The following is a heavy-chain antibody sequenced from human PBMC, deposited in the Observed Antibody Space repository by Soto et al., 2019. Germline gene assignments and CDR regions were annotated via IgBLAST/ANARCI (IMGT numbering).Heavy chain of an antibody. CDR2: ISSSSTYI. CDR1: GFSFRVYS. CDR3: ARVDFGDYGEY. D-gene: IGHD4-17*01. J-gene: IGHJ4*02. V-gene: IGHV3-21*01. Sequence: PGRSLRLSCAASGFSFRVYSMNWVRQAPGKGLEWVSSISSSSTYIYYADSVKGRFTVSRDNAKNSLYLQMNSLRDEDSGVYFCARVDFGDYGEYWGQGALVTVSS.